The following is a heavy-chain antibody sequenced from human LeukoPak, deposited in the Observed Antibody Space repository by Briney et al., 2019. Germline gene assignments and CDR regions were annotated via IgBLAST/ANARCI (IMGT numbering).Heavy chain of an antibody. CDR2: IYYSGST. CDR3: ARQLLWFGEVAQYPVWGAFDI. J-gene: IGHJ3*02. D-gene: IGHD3-10*01. Sequence: SETLSLTCTVSGGSISSYYWSWIRQPPGKGLEWIGYIYYSGSTNYNPSLKSRVTISVDTSKNQFSLKLSSVTAADTAVYYCARQLLWFGEVAQYPVWGAFDIWGQGTMVTVSS. V-gene: IGHV4-59*01. CDR1: GGSISSYY.